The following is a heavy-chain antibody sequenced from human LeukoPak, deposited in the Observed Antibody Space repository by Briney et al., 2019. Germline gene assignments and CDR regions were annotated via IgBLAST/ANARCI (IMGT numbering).Heavy chain of an antibody. D-gene: IGHD6-13*01. CDR1: GYTFTSYA. CDR2: INTNTGNP. J-gene: IGHJ5*02. CDR3: ARDKAAAGTWYNWFDP. Sequence: ASVKVSCKASGYTFTSYAMNWVRQAPGQGLEWMGWINTNTGNPTYAQGFTGRFVFSLDTSVSTAYLQISSLKAEDTAVYYCARDKAAAGTWYNWFDPWGQGTLVTVS. V-gene: IGHV7-4-1*02.